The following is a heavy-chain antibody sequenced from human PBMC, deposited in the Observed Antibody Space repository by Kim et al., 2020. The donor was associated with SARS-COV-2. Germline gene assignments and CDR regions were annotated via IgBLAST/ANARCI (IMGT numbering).Heavy chain of an antibody. CDR1: GFTFSSYG. D-gene: IGHD3-10*01. CDR3: AREGDGSGSYYSGYFDY. J-gene: IGHJ4*02. V-gene: IGHV3-33*01. CDR2: IWYDGSNK. Sequence: GGSLRLSCAASGFTFSSYGMHWVRQAPGKGLEWVAVIWYDGSNKYYADSVKGRFTISRDNSKNTLYLQMNSLRAEDTAVYYCAREGDGSGSYYSGYFDYWGQGTLVTVSS.